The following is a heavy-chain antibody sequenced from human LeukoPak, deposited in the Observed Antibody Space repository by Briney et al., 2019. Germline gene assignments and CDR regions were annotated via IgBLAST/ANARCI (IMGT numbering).Heavy chain of an antibody. V-gene: IGHV4-39*07. Sequence: SETLSLTCTVSGGSISSSSYYWGWIRQPPGEGLEWIGSIYYSGSTYYNPSLKSRVTISVDTSKNQFSLKLSSVTAADTAVYYCARDRPTTVWGQGTMVTVSS. J-gene: IGHJ3*01. CDR3: ARDRPTTV. D-gene: IGHD5-12*01. CDR1: GGSISSSSYY. CDR2: IYYSGST.